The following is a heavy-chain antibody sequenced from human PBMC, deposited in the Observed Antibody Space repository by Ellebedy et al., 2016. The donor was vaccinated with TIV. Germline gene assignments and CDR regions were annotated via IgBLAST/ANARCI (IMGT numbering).Heavy chain of an antibody. Sequence: AASVKVSCNASGFTFNSHGLAWVRQAPGLGLEWMGWINAYDGITNYAEKFQGRVTMTTDTLTSTAYMDLRDLTSDDTAIYYCARGDRLQTWSKHFDYWGQGTVVTVTS. J-gene: IGHJ4*02. CDR2: INAYDGIT. CDR1: GFTFNSHG. D-gene: IGHD2-8*01. CDR3: ARGDRLQTWSKHFDY. V-gene: IGHV1-18*04.